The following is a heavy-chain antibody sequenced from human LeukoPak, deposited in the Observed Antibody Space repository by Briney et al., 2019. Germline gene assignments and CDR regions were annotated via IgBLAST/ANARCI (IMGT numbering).Heavy chain of an antibody. CDR1: GDSISSTTYW. D-gene: IGHD4-11*01. CDR2: MSYVGIT. Sequence: SETLSLTCTVSGDSISSTTYWWGWIRQSPGKGLEWIGSMSYVGITSYNPSLKSRVTISVDTSKNQFSLMLSPVTAADTAVYYCTRLPLDYSLDHWGQGTPVSVSS. V-gene: IGHV4-39*01. CDR3: TRLPLDYSLDH. J-gene: IGHJ4*02.